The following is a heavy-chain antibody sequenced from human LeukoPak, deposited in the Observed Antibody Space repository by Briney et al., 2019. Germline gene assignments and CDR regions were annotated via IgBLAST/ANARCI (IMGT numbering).Heavy chain of an antibody. CDR3: AKDDREYSSSSEWYFDL. D-gene: IGHD6-6*01. CDR2: ISSSSSTI. J-gene: IGHJ2*01. V-gene: IGHV3-48*01. CDR1: GFTFSSYA. Sequence: GGSLRLSCAASGFTFSSYAMGWVRQAPGKGLEWVSYISSSSSTIYYADSVKGRFTISRDNSKNTLYLQMNSLRAEDTAVYYCAKDDREYSSSSEWYFDLWGRGTLVTVSS.